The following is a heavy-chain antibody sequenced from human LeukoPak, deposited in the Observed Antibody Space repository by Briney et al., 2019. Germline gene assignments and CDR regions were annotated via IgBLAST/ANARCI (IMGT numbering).Heavy chain of an antibody. CDR2: IYYSGST. CDR1: GGSISSYY. J-gene: IGHJ3*02. CDR3: ARDTSGIVGAHDAFDI. D-gene: IGHD1-26*01. Sequence: SETLSLTCTVSGGSISSYYWCWIRQPPGKGLEWIGYIYYSGSTNYNPSLKSRVTISVDTSKNQFSLKLSSVTAADTAVYYCARDTSGIVGAHDAFDIWGQGTMVTVSS. V-gene: IGHV4-59*01.